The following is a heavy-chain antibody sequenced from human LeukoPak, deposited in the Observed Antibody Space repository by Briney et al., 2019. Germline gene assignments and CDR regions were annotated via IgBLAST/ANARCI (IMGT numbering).Heavy chain of an antibody. CDR1: GYTFTGQY. Sequence: ASVKVSCKASGYTFTGQYLHWVRQAPGQGLEWMGWITPNSGGTNYAHKFQGRVTMTRDTSISTAYMELSRLRSDDTAVYYCASGSGTYPPDYWGQGTLVTVSS. D-gene: IGHD3-10*01. V-gene: IGHV1-2*02. CDR2: ITPNSGGT. J-gene: IGHJ4*02. CDR3: ASGSGTYPPDY.